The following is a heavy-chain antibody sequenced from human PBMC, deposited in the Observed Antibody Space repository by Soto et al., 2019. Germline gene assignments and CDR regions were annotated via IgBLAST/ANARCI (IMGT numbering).Heavy chain of an antibody. J-gene: IGHJ4*02. CDR2: IYWDDDK. Sequence: QITLKEPGPTLVRPAQTLTLTCDFSGFPLSTYHMGGAWIRQPPGTALEWLALIYWDDDKRYSPSLKDRLATSKDTARDQVGLTITNMDAGDTATYVCANAGGYDLLTLAHRGPGTL. CDR3: ANAGGYDLLTLAH. CDR1: GFPLSTYHMG. V-gene: IGHV2-5*02. D-gene: IGHD5-12*01.